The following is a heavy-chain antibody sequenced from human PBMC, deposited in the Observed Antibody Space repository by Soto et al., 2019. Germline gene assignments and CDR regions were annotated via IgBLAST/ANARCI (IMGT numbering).Heavy chain of an antibody. V-gene: IGHV3-30*18. D-gene: IGHD2-15*01. CDR2: ISYDGSNK. CDR1: GFTFSSYG. CDR3: AKIGYCSGGSCYHAEYVDY. J-gene: IGHJ4*02. Sequence: QVQLVESGGGVVQPGRSLRLSCAASGFTFSSYGMHWVRQAPGKGLEWVAVISYDGSNKYYADSVKGRFTISRDNSKNTLYRQMNSLRAEDTAVYYCAKIGYCSGGSCYHAEYVDYWGQGTLVTVSS.